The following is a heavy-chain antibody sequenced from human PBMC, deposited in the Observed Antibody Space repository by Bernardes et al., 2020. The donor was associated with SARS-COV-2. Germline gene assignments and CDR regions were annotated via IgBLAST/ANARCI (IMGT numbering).Heavy chain of an antibody. CDR2: ISYDGSNK. J-gene: IGHJ4*02. Sequence: GGSLRLSCASSGFTFSSNAIHWVRQGPGKGLEWVAVISYDGSNKYYADSVKGRFTISRDNSKNTLYLQMNSLRAEDTAVYYCARGLELELITWFDYWGQGTLVTVSS. V-gene: IGHV3-30-3*01. D-gene: IGHD1-7*01. CDR3: ARGLELELITWFDY. CDR1: GFTFSSNA.